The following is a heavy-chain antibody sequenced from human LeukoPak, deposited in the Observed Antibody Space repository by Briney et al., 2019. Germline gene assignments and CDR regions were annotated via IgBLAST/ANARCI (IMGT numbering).Heavy chain of an antibody. CDR3: AKLAKYFYGSETYYFFEH. J-gene: IGHJ4*02. CDR2: ISSSGSTI. CDR1: GFTFSDYY. Sequence: GGSLRLSCAASGFTFSDYYMSWIRQAPGKGLEWVSYISSSGSTIYYADSVKGRFTISRDNAKNSLYPQMNSLRVEDTAVYYCAKLAKYFYGSETYYFFEHWGQGTPVTASS. V-gene: IGHV3-11*04. D-gene: IGHD3-10*01.